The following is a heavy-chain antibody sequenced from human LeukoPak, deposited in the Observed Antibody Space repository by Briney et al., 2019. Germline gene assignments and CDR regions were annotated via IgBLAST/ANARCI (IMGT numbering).Heavy chain of an antibody. CDR1: GYTFTTYG. Sequence: GASVKVSCKASGYTFTTYGISWVRPAPGQGLEWMGWISGYNGNTNYAQKFQGRVTMTTDTSTSTAYMELRSLRSDDTAVYYCARVGYDFWSGYFSSGYHMDVWGKGTTVTVSS. V-gene: IGHV1-18*01. J-gene: IGHJ6*03. CDR3: ARVGYDFWSGYFSSGYHMDV. D-gene: IGHD3-3*01. CDR2: ISGYNGNT.